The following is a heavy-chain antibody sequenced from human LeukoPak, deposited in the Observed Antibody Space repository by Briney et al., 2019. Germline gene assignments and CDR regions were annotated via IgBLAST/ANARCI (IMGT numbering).Heavy chain of an antibody. V-gene: IGHV3-48*03. CDR3: ARGGTRHYDILTGYYLITHYFDY. J-gene: IGHJ4*02. D-gene: IGHD3-9*01. CDR1: GFTFSSYE. Sequence: GGSLRLSCAASGFTFSSYEMNWVRQAPGKGLEWVSYTSSSGSTIYYADSVKGRFTISRDNAKNSLYLQMNSLRAEDTAVYYCARGGTRHYDILTGYYLITHYFDYWGQGTLVTVSS. CDR2: TSSSGSTI.